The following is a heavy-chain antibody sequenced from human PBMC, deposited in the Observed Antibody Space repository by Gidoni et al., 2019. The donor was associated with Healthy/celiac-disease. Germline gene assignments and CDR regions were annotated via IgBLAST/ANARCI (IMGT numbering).Heavy chain of an antibody. Sequence: QVQLVESGGGVAQPGRSLRLSCAASGFTFSSYRMNWVRQAPGKGPEWVAVIWYDGSNKYYADSVKGRFTISGDNSKNTLYLQVNSLRAEDTAVYYCAREVAAAGLWFDPWGQGTLVTVSS. CDR1: GFTFSSYR. CDR2: IWYDGSNK. D-gene: IGHD6-13*01. J-gene: IGHJ5*02. CDR3: AREVAAAGLWFDP. V-gene: IGHV3-33*01.